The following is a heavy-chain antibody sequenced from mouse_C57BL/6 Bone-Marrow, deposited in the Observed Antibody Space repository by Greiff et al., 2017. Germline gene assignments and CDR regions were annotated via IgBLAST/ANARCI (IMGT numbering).Heavy chain of an antibody. D-gene: IGHD1-1*01. CDR2: IDPENGGP. V-gene: IGHV14-4*01. CDR1: GFNIKDDY. J-gene: IGHJ3*01. Sequence: VQLQQSGAELVRPGASVKLSCTASGFNIKDDYMHWVKQRPEQGLEWIGWIDPENGGPEYASKFQGKATITADTSSNTAYLQLSSLTSEDTAVYYCTTYYGSSYAWFAYWGQRTLVTVAA. CDR3: TTYYGSSYAWFAY.